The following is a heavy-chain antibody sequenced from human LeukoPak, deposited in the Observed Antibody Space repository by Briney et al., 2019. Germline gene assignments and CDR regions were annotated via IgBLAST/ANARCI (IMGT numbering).Heavy chain of an antibody. CDR1: GFTFSSYE. V-gene: IGHV3-48*03. J-gene: IGHJ4*02. Sequence: GGSLRLSCAASGFTFSSYEMNWVRQAPGKGLEWVSYISSSGSTIYYADSVKGRFTISRDNAKNSLYLQMNSLRAEDTAVYYCARGPRAYSSSPDFDYWGQGTLVTVSS. CDR2: ISSSGSTI. CDR3: ARGPRAYSSSPDFDY. D-gene: IGHD6-6*01.